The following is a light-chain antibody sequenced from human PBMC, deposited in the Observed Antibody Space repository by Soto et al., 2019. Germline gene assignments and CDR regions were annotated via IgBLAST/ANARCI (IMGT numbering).Light chain of an antibody. CDR2: KAS. V-gene: IGKV1-5*01. J-gene: IGKJ4*01. CDR1: QSLXSS. Sequence: IQMTQSPSTLSASGGDRVTIACRTSQSLXSSLRWFEQKPGKAPKVLXDKASSLERGGPSRFSGSGSGTEFTLPISSLQPEDFASYYCQQYNSYSRTFGGGTKVDIK. CDR3: QQYNSYSRT.